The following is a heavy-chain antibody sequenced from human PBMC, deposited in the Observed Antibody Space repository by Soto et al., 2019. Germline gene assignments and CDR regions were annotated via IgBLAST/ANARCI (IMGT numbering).Heavy chain of an antibody. CDR2: IYYSGST. Sequence: SETLSLTCTVSGGSISSSSYYWGWIRQPPGKGLEWIGSIYYSGSTYYNPSLKSRVTISVDTSKNQFSLKLSSVTAADTAVYYCARHDYGSGGDYWGQGTLVTVSS. CDR1: GGSISSSSYY. J-gene: IGHJ4*02. V-gene: IGHV4-39*01. D-gene: IGHD3-10*01. CDR3: ARHDYGSGGDY.